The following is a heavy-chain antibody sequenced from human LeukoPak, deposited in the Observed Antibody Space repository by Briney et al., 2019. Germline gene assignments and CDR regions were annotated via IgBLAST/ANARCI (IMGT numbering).Heavy chain of an antibody. CDR1: GYTFTSYG. Sequence: ASVKVSCKASGYTFTSYGISWVRQAPGQGLEWMGWISAYNGNTNYAQKLQGRVTMTTDTSTSTAYMELRSLRSDDTAVYYCARGVSPSRITMIVAAYYYYGMDVWGQGTTVTVSS. CDR2: ISAYNGNT. D-gene: IGHD3-22*01. J-gene: IGHJ6*02. CDR3: ARGVSPSRITMIVAAYYYYGMDV. V-gene: IGHV1-18*01.